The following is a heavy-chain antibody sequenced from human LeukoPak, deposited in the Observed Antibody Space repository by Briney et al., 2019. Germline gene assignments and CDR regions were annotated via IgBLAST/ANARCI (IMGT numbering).Heavy chain of an antibody. J-gene: IGHJ4*02. Sequence: GASVKVSCKAAGATFSSFAISWVRQAPGQGLEWMGGIIPIFGTANYAPNFQGRVMIIADESTSTAYMELSSLRSEDTAVYYCAGPSLSVSNGYDSPFVYWGQGTLVTVSS. CDR2: IIPIFGTA. CDR3: AGPSLSVSNGYDSPFVY. CDR1: GATFSSFA. D-gene: IGHD5-12*01. V-gene: IGHV1-69*13.